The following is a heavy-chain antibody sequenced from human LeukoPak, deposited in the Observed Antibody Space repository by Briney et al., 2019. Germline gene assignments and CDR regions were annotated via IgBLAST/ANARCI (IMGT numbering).Heavy chain of an antibody. CDR3: ASYLVGAKRSFDY. J-gene: IGHJ4*02. CDR1: GSTFDDYA. Sequence: GGSLRLSCAASGSTFDDYAMHWVRQAPGKGLEWVSLISWDGGSTYYADSVKGRFTISRDNSKNSLYLQMNSLRAEDTALYYCASYLVGAKRSFDYWGQGTLVTVSS. V-gene: IGHV3-43D*03. D-gene: IGHD1-26*01. CDR2: ISWDGGST.